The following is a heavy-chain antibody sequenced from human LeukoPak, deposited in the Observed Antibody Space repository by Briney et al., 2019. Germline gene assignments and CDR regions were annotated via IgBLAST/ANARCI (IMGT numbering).Heavy chain of an antibody. CDR2: TSSKGNGYTT. Sequence: GGSLRLSCAASGFTFSDRYMDWVRQAPGKGLEWVGRTSSKGNGYTTYYAASVKGRFTISRDDSKNSLNLQMNSLNTEDTAVYYCAKDSGSGGYFDYWGQGTLVTVSS. D-gene: IGHD1-26*01. CDR1: GFTFSDRY. J-gene: IGHJ4*02. CDR3: AKDSGSGGYFDY. V-gene: IGHV3-72*01.